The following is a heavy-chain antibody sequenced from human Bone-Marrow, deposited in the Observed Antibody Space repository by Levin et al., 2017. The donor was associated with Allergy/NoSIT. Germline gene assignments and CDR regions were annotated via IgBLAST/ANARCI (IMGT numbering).Heavy chain of an antibody. CDR2: ISGSGGST. D-gene: IGHD3-22*01. Sequence: GGSLRLSCAASGFTFSSYAMSWVRQAPGKGLEWVSAISGSGGSTYYADSVKGRFTISRDNSKNTLYLQMNSLRAEDTAVYYCAGTYYYDSSGSLLDWYFDLWGRGTLVTVSS. V-gene: IGHV3-23*01. CDR3: AGTYYYDSSGSLLDWYFDL. CDR1: GFTFSSYA. J-gene: IGHJ2*01.